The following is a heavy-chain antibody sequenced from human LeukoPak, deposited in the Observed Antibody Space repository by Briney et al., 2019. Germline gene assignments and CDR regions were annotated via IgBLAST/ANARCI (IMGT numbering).Heavy chain of an antibody. J-gene: IGHJ3*02. CDR2: ISSNGGST. CDR3: VKDRDTAMVTADDAFDI. CDR1: GFSFSSYA. Sequence: PGGSLRLSCATSGFSFSSYAMHWVRQAPGKGLEYVSAISSNGGSTYYADSVKGRFTISRDNSKNTLYLQMSSLRAEDTAVYYCVKDRDTAMVTADDAFDIWGQGTMVTVSS. D-gene: IGHD5-18*01. V-gene: IGHV3-64D*06.